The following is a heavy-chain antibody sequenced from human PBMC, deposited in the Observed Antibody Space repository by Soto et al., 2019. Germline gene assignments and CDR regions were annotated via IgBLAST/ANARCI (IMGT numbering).Heavy chain of an antibody. Sequence: QLQLQESGPGLVKPSETLSLTCTVSGGSISSSSYYWGWIRQPPGKGLEWIGSIYYSGSTYYNPSLKSRVTISVDTSKNQFSLKLSSVTAADTAVYYCARHRREDIPEVGWFDPWGQGTLVTVSS. CDR2: IYYSGST. V-gene: IGHV4-39*01. CDR1: GGSISSSSYY. J-gene: IGHJ5*02. CDR3: ARHRREDIPEVGWFDP. D-gene: IGHD2-15*01.